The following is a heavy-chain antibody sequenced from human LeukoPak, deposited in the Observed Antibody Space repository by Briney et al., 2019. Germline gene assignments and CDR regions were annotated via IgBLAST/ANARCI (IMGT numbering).Heavy chain of an antibody. CDR3: AEPGGSGWTTLDY. V-gene: IGHV3-30-3*01. CDR2: LSSDGSTE. CDR1: GLTFNTYN. J-gene: IGHJ4*02. D-gene: IGHD6-19*01. Sequence: GGSLRLSCAASGLTFNTYNIHWVRHAPGKGLEWVALLSSDGSTEFYAKSVKGRFTVSRDSSKNILYLQMNSLRPEDTAVYYCAEPGGSGWTTLDYWGQGTLVTVSS.